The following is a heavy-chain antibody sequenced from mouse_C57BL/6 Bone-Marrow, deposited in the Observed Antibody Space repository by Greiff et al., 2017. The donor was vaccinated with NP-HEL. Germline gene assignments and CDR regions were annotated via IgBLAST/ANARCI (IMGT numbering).Heavy chain of an antibody. J-gene: IGHJ1*03. V-gene: IGHV5-17*01. CDR3: ARPYYYGSFDV. CDR1: GFTFSDYG. D-gene: IGHD1-1*01. CDR2: ISSGSSTI. Sequence: DVHLVESGGGLVKPGGSLKLSCAASGFTFSDYGMHWVRQAPEKGLEWVAYISSGSSTIYYADTVKGRFPISRDNAKNTLFLQMTSLRSEDTAMYYCARPYYYGSFDVWGTGTTVTVSS.